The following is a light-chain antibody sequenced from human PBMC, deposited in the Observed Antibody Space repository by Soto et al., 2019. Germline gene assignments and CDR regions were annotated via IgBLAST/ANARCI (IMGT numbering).Light chain of an antibody. CDR2: VAS. V-gene: IGKV1-5*01. J-gene: IGKJ1*01. CDR1: QSISIW. CDR3: QQYNSYSEA. Sequence: DIQMTQSTSTLSASVGDRVTITCRASQSISIWLAWYQQKPGKAPKLLIYVASSVESGVPSRFSGSGSGTEFTLSICSLQPDDFATYYCQQYNSYSEAFGQGTKVDIK.